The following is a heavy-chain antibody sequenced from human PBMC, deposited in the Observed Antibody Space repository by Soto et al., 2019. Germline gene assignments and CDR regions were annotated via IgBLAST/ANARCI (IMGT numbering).Heavy chain of an antibody. CDR1: GFTFSSYA. V-gene: IGHV3-30-3*01. J-gene: IGHJ5*02. Sequence: QVQLVESGGGVVQPGRSLRLSCAASGFTFSSYAMHWVRQAPGKGLEWVAVISYDGSNKYYADSVKGRFTISRDNSKNTLYLQMNSLRAEDTAVYYCARGHLVGATSWFHPWGQGTLVTVSS. CDR3: ARGHLVGATSWFHP. CDR2: ISYDGSNK. D-gene: IGHD1-26*01.